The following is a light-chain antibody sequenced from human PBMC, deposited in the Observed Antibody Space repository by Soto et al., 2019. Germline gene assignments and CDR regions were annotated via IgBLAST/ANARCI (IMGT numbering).Light chain of an antibody. CDR3: GTWDTSLSAGV. J-gene: IGLJ3*02. CDR2: DNN. Sequence: QSALTQPPSVSAAPGQKVTISCSGSSSNIGNNYVSWYQQIPGTAPKLLIYDNNHRPSGIPDRFSGSRSGTSATLGITGLQTGDEADYYCGTWDTSLSAGVFGGGTKLTVL. CDR1: SSNIGNNY. V-gene: IGLV1-51*01.